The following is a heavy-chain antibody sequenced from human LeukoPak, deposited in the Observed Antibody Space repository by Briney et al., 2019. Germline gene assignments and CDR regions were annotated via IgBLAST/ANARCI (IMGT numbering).Heavy chain of an antibody. Sequence: GGSLRLSCAASGFTFSSYAMYWVRQAPGKGLEWVSDISYDGSIKYYADSVKGRFTISRDNSKSTLYLQMNRLRAEDTGVYYCAREGPDNMAKRAFDSWGQGTMVTVSS. J-gene: IGHJ3*02. CDR1: GFTFSSYA. V-gene: IGHV3-30*04. CDR2: ISYDGSIK. D-gene: IGHD5-24*01. CDR3: AREGPDNMAKRAFDS.